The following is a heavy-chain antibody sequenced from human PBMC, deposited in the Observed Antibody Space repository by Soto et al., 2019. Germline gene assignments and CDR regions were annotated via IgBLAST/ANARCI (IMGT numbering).Heavy chain of an antibody. V-gene: IGHV3-21*01. J-gene: IGHJ6*02. Sequence: PGGSLTLSCAASGFTFSSYSMNWVRQAPGKGLEWVSSISSSSSYIYYADSVKGRFTISRDNAKNSLYLQMNSLRAEDTAVYYCARFGAVAGKGPISYGMDVWGQGTTVTVSS. CDR2: ISSSSSYI. D-gene: IGHD6-19*01. CDR1: GFTFSSYS. CDR3: ARFGAVAGKGPISYGMDV.